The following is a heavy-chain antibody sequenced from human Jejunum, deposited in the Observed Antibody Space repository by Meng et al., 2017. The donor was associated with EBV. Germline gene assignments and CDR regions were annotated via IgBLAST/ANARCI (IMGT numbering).Heavy chain of an antibody. CDR3: AKKVDCSGTCYGD. V-gene: IGHV4-4*02. Sequence: QVQLQESGPGLVKPSGTLSLTCAVPGGSISSTDWWSWVRQPPGKGLEWIGEISHSGTTQYNPSLKSRVTISVDESKNQLSLRLTSVTAADTAVYYCAKKVDCSGTCYGDWGQGTLVTVAS. CDR2: ISHSGTT. CDR1: GGSISSTDW. J-gene: IGHJ4*02. D-gene: IGHD2-15*01.